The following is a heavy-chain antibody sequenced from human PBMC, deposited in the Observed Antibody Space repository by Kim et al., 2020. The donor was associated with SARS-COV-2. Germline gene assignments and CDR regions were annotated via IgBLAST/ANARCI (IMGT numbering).Heavy chain of an antibody. J-gene: IGHJ4*02. V-gene: IGHV4-34*01. Sequence: SETLSLTCAVYGGSFSGYYWSWIRQPPGKGLEWIWEINHSGRTNYNPSLKSRVTISVDTSKNQFSLKLTSVTAADTAVYYCAGRLSNTSGWGSHYCDLWGQGILVTVSS. CDR1: GGSFSGYY. CDR3: AGRLSNTSGWGSHYCDL. D-gene: IGHD3-10*01. CDR2: INHSGRT.